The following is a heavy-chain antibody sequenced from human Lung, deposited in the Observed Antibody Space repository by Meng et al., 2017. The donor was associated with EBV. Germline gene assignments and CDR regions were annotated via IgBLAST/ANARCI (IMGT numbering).Heavy chain of an antibody. Sequence: PGPVRGLVNPSGTLYLTCTFLGVSISSGTYWWAWTRQAPGKGLEWLGSFYYTGGTYYNPSLKSRATISVDTSKNQFSLHLSSVTAPDTTVYYCARHLDRYVFDYWGQGTLVTVSS. J-gene: IGHJ4*02. D-gene: IGHD3-16*01. CDR3: ARHLDRYVFDY. V-gene: IGHV4-39*01. CDR2: FYYTGGT. CDR1: GVSISSGTYW.